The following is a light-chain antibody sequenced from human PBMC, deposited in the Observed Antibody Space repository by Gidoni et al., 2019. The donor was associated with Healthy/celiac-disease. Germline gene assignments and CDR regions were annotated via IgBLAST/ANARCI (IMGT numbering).Light chain of an antibody. CDR2: RDS. CDR3: QVWDSSTYVV. Sequence: SYELTQPLSVSVALGQTARITCGGNNIGSKNVHWYQQKQGQATVLVIYRDSNRPSGIPERFSGSNSGNTATLTISSAQAGDEADYYCQVWDSSTYVVFGGGTKLTVL. CDR1: NIGSKN. J-gene: IGLJ2*01. V-gene: IGLV3-9*01.